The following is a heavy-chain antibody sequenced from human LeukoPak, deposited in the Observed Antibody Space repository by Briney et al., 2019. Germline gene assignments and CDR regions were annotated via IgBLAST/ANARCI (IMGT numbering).Heavy chain of an antibody. J-gene: IGHJ4*02. CDR3: ARDFGGGYYYFDY. Sequence: PGGSLRLSCAASGFTFSSYDMNWVRQAPGKGLEWVSSISSSTRYIYYADSVKGRFTISRDNAKNSLYLQMNSLRADDTAVYYCARDFGGGYYYFDYWGQGTLVTVPS. V-gene: IGHV3-21*01. CDR2: ISSSTRYI. D-gene: IGHD2-21*01. CDR1: GFTFSSYD.